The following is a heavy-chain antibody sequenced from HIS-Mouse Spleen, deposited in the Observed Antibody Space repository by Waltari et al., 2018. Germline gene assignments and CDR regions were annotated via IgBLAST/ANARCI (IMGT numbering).Heavy chain of an antibody. CDR2: IYYSGST. CDR1: GGSISSRSSY. V-gene: IGHV4-39*07. J-gene: IGHJ2*01. D-gene: IGHD6-13*01. CDR3: AREIPYSSSWYDWYFDL. Sequence: QLQLQESGPGLVKPSETLSLTCTVSGGSISSRSSYWGWLRPPPGKGLEWIGSIYYSGSTYYNPSLKSRVTISVDTSKNQFSLKLSSVTAADTAVYYCAREIPYSSSWYDWYFDLWGRGTLVTVSS.